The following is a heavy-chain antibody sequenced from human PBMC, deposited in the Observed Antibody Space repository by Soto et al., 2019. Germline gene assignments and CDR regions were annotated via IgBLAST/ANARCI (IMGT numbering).Heavy chain of an antibody. CDR2: MFYFGST. D-gene: IGHD2-15*01. V-gene: IGHV4-39*01. Sequence: SETLSLTCTVFGGSFSSSSRYWGWIRQPPGKGLEWLGTMFYFGSTYYNTSLESRVTISVDPSKNQFSLKLSSVTAADTAVYYCARHHFYCTGGSCYLQAYHYYGLDVWGQGTMVTVSS. J-gene: IGHJ6*02. CDR1: GGSFSSSSRY. CDR3: ARHHFYCTGGSCYLQAYHYYGLDV.